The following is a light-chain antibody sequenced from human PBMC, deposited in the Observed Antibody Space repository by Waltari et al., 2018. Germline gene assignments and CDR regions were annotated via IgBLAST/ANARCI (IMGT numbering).Light chain of an antibody. J-gene: IGLJ2*01. V-gene: IGLV3-21*02. CDR3: QVWDSGSHHVL. CDR1: DIASKS. Sequence: SYVLTQPPSVSVAPGQTARLTCGGNDIASKSVHWNQQKPGQAPVVVVYDDTDRPSGIPGRFSGSNSGNTATLIISRVEAGDEADYYCQVWDSGSHHVLFGGGTKLTVL. CDR2: DDT.